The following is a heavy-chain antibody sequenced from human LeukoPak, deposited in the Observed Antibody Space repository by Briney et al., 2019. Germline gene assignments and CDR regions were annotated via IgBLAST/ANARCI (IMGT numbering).Heavy chain of an antibody. CDR1: GYTFTGYY. D-gene: IGHD5-18*01. J-gene: IGHJ6*03. CDR2: MNPNRGNT. Sequence: ASVKVSCKASGYTFTGYYMHWVRQATGQGLEWGGWMNPNRGNTGYAQKFQGRVTITRNTSISRAYMELSSLRSEDTAAYYCAREIQLWDYYYMDVWGKGTTVTVSS. CDR3: AREIQLWDYYYMDV. V-gene: IGHV1-8*03.